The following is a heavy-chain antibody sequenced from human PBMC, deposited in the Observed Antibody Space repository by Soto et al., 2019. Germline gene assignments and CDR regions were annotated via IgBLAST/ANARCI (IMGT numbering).Heavy chain of an antibody. CDR2: ISYDGSNK. CDR1: GFTFSSHG. D-gene: IGHD3-3*01. Sequence: QVQLVESGGGVVQPGRSLRLSCAASGFTFSSHGMHWVRQAPGKGLEWVAVISYDGSNKFYADSVKGRFTISRDNSKNTLFLQMNILRGDDTAVYYCAKTNLEWLSDAAFDLWGQGTSVTVSS. CDR3: AKTNLEWLSDAAFDL. V-gene: IGHV3-30*18. J-gene: IGHJ3*01.